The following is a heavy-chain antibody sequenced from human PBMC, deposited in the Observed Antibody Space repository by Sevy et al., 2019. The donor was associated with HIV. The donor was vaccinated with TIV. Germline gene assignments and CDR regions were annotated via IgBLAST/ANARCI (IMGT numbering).Heavy chain of an antibody. CDR1: GFTFSVYS. D-gene: IGHD3-22*01. Sequence: GGSLRLSCAASGFTFSVYSMNWVRQAPGKGLEWVSSISSISSYTNYADSVKGRFTISRDNAKNSLYLQMNSLRAEDTAVYYCASDPRGYYYDTTKNYYGMDVWGQGTTVTVSS. CDR2: ISSISSYT. J-gene: IGHJ6*02. V-gene: IGHV3-21*01. CDR3: ASDPRGYYYDTTKNYYGMDV.